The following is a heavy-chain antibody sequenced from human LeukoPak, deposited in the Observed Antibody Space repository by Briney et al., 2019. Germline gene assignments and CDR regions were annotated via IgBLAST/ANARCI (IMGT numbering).Heavy chain of an antibody. Sequence: GGSLRLSCAASGFTFSNYAMSWVRQAPGKGLEWVSAISDSGGTTYYADSVKGRFTISRDNSKNTLYLQMNSLRAEDTAVYYCAKDLTGTFDYWGQGTLVTVSS. D-gene: IGHD1-1*01. CDR3: AKDLTGTFDY. CDR1: GFTFSNYA. J-gene: IGHJ4*02. V-gene: IGHV3-23*01. CDR2: ISDSGGTT.